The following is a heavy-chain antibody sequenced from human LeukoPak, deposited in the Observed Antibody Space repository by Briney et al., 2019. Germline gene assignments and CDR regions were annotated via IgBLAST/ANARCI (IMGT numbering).Heavy chain of an antibody. CDR2: ISSSSSTI. J-gene: IGHJ4*02. CDR1: GFTFSSYS. D-gene: IGHD1-14*01. V-gene: IGHV3-48*01. CDR3: ASRNEVVDY. Sequence: GGPLRLSCAASGFTFSSYSMNWVRQAPGKGLEWVSYISSSSSTIYYADSVKGRFTISRDNAKNSLYLQMNSLRAGDTAVYYCASRNEVVDYWGQGTLVTVFS.